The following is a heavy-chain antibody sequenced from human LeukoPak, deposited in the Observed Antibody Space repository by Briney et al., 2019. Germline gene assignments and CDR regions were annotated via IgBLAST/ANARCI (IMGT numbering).Heavy chain of an antibody. J-gene: IGHJ4*02. CDR2: ISSSGSTI. CDR3: ARVDGSSWYPPSYYFDY. CDR1: GFTFNNYE. Sequence: GGSLRLSCAASGFTFNNYEMNWVRQAPGKGLEWVSYISSSGSTIYYADSVKGRFTISRDNAKNSLSLQMNSLRAEDTAVYYCARVDGSSWYPPSYYFDYWGQGTLVTVSS. D-gene: IGHD6-13*01. V-gene: IGHV3-48*03.